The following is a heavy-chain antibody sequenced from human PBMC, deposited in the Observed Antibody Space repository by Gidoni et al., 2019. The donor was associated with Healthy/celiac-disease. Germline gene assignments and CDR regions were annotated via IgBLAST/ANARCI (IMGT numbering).Heavy chain of an antibody. CDR1: CYTFTSYG. CDR3: ARDLRYGSSGYYLPDY. D-gene: IGHD3-22*01. CDR2: ISAYNGNT. J-gene: IGHJ4*02. Sequence: QVQLVQSGADGKKPEASVKVSCMASCYTFTSYGISRLRQAPGQGLEWMGWISAYNGNTNYAQKLQGRVTMTTDTSTSTAYMELRSLRSDDTAVYYCARDLRYGSSGYYLPDYWGQGTLVTVSS. V-gene: IGHV1-18*01.